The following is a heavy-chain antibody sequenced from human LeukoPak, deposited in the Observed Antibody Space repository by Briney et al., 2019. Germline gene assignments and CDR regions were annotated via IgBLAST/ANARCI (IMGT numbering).Heavy chain of an antibody. D-gene: IGHD3-3*01. V-gene: IGHV3-7*01. CDR1: GFTFSSYW. J-gene: IGHJ4*02. Sequence: GGSLRLSCAASGFTFSSYWMNWVRQAPGKGLEWVANIKQDGSEKYYVDSVKGRLTISRDNAKNSLYLQMNSLRAEDTAVYYCAKDEWSTLYYFDYWGQGTLVTVSS. CDR3: AKDEWSTLYYFDY. CDR2: IKQDGSEK.